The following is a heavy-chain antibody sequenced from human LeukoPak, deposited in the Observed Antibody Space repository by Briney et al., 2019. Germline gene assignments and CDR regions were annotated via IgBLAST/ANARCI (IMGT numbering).Heavy chain of an antibody. CDR2: IKSKTDGGTT. Sequence: GGSLRLSCAASGFTFSNAWMNWVHQAPGKGLEWVGRIKSKTDGGTTDYAAPVKGRFTISRDDSKNTLYLQMNSLKTEDTAVYYCTTSAFGGATSFDYWGQGTLVTVSS. CDR1: GFTFSNAW. CDR3: TTSAFGGATSFDY. V-gene: IGHV3-15*07. D-gene: IGHD3-16*01. J-gene: IGHJ4*02.